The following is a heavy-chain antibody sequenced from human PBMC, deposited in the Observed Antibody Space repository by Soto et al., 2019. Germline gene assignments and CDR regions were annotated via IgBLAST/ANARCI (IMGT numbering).Heavy chain of an antibody. CDR3: ANRFYGAYVVDG. Sequence: SETLSLTCAVSGFSISSGHYWGWMRQPPGKGLEWIGSTHHSGRTYYSTSLKSRVTISVDTSKNQVSLKPNSVTAADTALYYCANRFYGAYVVDGWGPGTLVT. CDR2: THHSGRT. V-gene: IGHV4-38-2*01. CDR1: GFSISSGHY. D-gene: IGHD4-17*01. J-gene: IGHJ4*02.